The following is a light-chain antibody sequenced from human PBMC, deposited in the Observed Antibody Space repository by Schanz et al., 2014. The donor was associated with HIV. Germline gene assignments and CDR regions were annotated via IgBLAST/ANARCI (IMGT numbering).Light chain of an antibody. CDR3: CSYAITTYV. Sequence: QSALTQPASVSGSPGQSITISCTGTSSDVGSYNLVSWYQQHPGKAPQLMIYEVSKRPSGVSDRFSGSKSDNTASLTISGLQADDEADYYCCSYAITTYVFGTGTKLTVL. J-gene: IGLJ1*01. CDR1: SSDVGSYNL. V-gene: IGLV2-23*02. CDR2: EVS.